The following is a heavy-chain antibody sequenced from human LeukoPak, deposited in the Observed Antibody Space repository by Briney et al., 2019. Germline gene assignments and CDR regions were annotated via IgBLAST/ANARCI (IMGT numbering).Heavy chain of an antibody. Sequence: SETLSLTCTVSGGSISSSSYYWGWIRQPPGKGLEWIGSNYYSGSTYYNPSLKSRVTISVDTSKNQFSLKLSSVTAADTAVYYCARPLDDSSGYSNNWFDPWGQGTLVTVSS. J-gene: IGHJ5*02. CDR2: NYYSGST. CDR3: ARPLDDSSGYSNNWFDP. CDR1: GGSISSSSYY. D-gene: IGHD3-22*01. V-gene: IGHV4-39*07.